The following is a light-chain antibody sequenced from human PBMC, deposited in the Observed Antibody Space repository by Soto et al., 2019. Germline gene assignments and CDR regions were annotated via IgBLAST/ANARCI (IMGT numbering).Light chain of an antibody. V-gene: IGKV1-39*01. Sequence: DIQMTQSPSSLSASVGDRVTINCRASQSISSYLNWYQQKPGKAPKLLIYAASSLQSGVPSRFSGGGSGTDFTLTISSLQPEDFATYYCQQSYSTPLTFGGGTKVEFK. CDR1: QSISSY. J-gene: IGKJ4*01. CDR3: QQSYSTPLT. CDR2: AAS.